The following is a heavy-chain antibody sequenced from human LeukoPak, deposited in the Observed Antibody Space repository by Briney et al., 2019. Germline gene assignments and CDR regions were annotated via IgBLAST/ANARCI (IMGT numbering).Heavy chain of an antibody. CDR2: ISWNSGSI. CDR1: GFTFDDYA. J-gene: IGHJ4*02. D-gene: IGHD6-19*01. Sequence: PGGSLRLSCAASGFTFDDYAMHWVRQAPGKGLEWVSGISWNSGSIGYADSVKGRFTISRDNAKNSLYLQMNSLRAEDTALYYCAKDMASSGFRFFDYWGQGTLVTVSS. CDR3: AKDMASSGFRFFDY. V-gene: IGHV3-9*01.